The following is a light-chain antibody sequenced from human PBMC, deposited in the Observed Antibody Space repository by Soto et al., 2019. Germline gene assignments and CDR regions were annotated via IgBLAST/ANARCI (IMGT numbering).Light chain of an antibody. CDR3: QQYETSPRT. Sequence: EIVLTQSPDTLSLSPGERATLFCRASQSVTSNNLAWYQQKRGQAPRLLIHAASIRAAGTPVRISGSGSGTDFVLTISRLEPEDFAIYYCQQYETSPRTFGQGTQLEI. CDR1: QSVTSNN. J-gene: IGKJ2*01. CDR2: AAS. V-gene: IGKV3-20*01.